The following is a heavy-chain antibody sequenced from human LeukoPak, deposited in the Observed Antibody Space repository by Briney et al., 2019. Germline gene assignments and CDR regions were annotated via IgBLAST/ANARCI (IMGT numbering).Heavy chain of an antibody. CDR1: GFSISNSG. V-gene: IGHV3-30*02. Sequence: PGGSLRLSCAGSGFSISNSGMHWVRQAPGKGLEWVAFIRYDGNSKYYADSVXGRFTISRDNSKNTLYLQMNSLRAEDTAVYYXXSDRXTMVRGVRGDAFDIWGQGTMVTVSS. CDR3: XSDRXTMVRGVRGDAFDI. J-gene: IGHJ3*02. D-gene: IGHD3-10*01. CDR2: IRYDGNSK.